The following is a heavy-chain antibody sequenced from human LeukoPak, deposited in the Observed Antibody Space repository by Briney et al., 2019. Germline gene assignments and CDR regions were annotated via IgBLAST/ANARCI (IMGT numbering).Heavy chain of an antibody. CDR2: VYYTGVT. Sequence: SETLSLTCSVSGDSMSSYYWNWIRQPPGKGLEWIGYVYYTGVTSYDPSLKSRVTISVDTSKNQFSLKLYSVTAADTAVYYCARQSRKYYGSGSEDNWFDPWGQGTLVTVSS. CDR1: GDSMSSYY. D-gene: IGHD3-10*01. J-gene: IGHJ5*02. CDR3: ARQSRKYYGSGSEDNWFDP. V-gene: IGHV4-59*01.